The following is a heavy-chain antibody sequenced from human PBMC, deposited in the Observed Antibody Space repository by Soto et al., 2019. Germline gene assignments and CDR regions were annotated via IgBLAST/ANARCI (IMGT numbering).Heavy chain of an antibody. J-gene: IGHJ6*02. CDR2: MNPNSGNT. Sequence: GASVKVSCKASGYTFTSYDINWVRQATGQGLEWMGWMNPNSGNTGYAQKFQGRVTMTRNTSISTAYMELSSMRSEDTAVYYCARVPTDYDFWSGYLYYYYGMDVWGQGTTVTVS. CDR3: ARVPTDYDFWSGYLYYYYGMDV. CDR1: GYTFTSYD. D-gene: IGHD3-3*01. V-gene: IGHV1-8*01.